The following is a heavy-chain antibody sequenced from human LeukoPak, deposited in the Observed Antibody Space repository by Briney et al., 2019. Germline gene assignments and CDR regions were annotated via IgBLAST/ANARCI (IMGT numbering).Heavy chain of an antibody. V-gene: IGHV1-69*13. D-gene: IGHD4-11*01. J-gene: IGHJ6*03. Sequence: SVKVSCKASGGSFSSYAISWVRQAPGQGLEWMEGIIPIFCTENYAQKFQGRVTITADESTSTAYMELSSLRSEDTAVYYSAADYSDYLNLNYYYMDVWGKGTTVTVPS. CDR3: AADYSDYLNLNYYYMDV. CDR1: GGSFSSYA. CDR2: IIPIFCTE.